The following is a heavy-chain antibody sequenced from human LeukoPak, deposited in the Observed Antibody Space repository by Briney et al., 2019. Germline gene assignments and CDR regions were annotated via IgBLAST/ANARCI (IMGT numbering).Heavy chain of an antibody. CDR3: ARGYQIVGEMATREPFDY. V-gene: IGHV3-48*01. D-gene: IGHD5-24*01. CDR1: GFTFSSYS. Sequence: GSLRLSCAASGFTFSSYSMNWVRQAPGKGLEWVSYISSSSSTIYYADSVKGRFTISRDNAKNSLYLQMNSLRAEDTAVYYCARGYQIVGEMATREPFDYWGQGTLVTVSS. J-gene: IGHJ4*02. CDR2: ISSSSSTI.